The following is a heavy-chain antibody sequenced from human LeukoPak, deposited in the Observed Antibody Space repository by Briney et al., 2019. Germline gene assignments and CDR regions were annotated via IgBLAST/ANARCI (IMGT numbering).Heavy chain of an antibody. CDR2: IYSSGST. V-gene: IGHV4-4*07. Sequence: SKTLSLTCTVSGGSISSYYWSWIRQPAGKGLEWIGRIYSSGSTNYNPSLKSRVTMSVDTSKNQFSLKVSSVTAADTAVYYCARRRRDMGAFDYWGQGTLVAVSS. D-gene: IGHD1-26*01. J-gene: IGHJ4*02. CDR3: ARRRRDMGAFDY. CDR1: GGSISSYY.